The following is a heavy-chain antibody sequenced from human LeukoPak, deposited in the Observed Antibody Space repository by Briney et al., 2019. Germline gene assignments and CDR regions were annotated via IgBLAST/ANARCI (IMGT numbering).Heavy chain of an antibody. CDR3: ARHSWGYGYYYGMDV. D-gene: IGHD5-18*01. CDR2: IYYSGST. J-gene: IGHJ6*02. V-gene: IGHV4-39*01. Sequence: SETLSLTCTVSGGSISSSSYYWAWIRQPPGKGLEWIGSIYYSGSTYYDPSLKSRVTISVDTSKIQFSLKLSSVTAADTAVYYCARHSWGYGYYYGMDVWGQGTTVTVSS. CDR1: GGSISSSSYY.